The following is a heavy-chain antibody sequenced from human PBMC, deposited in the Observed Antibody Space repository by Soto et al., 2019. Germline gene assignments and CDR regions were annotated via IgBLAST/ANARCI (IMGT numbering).Heavy chain of an antibody. D-gene: IGHD6-6*01. CDR2: ISYDGSNK. Sequence: GGSLRLSCAASGFTFSSYAMHWVRQAPGKGLEWVAVISYDGSNKYYADSVKGRFTISRDNSKNTLYLQMNSLRAEDTAVYYCARDRGSLYSSSSAAGFDYWGQGTLVTVSS. CDR3: ARDRGSLYSSSSAAGFDY. V-gene: IGHV3-30-3*01. J-gene: IGHJ4*02. CDR1: GFTFSSYA.